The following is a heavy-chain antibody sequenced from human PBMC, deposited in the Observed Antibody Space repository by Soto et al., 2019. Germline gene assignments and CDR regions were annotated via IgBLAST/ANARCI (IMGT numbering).Heavy chain of an antibody. CDR3: ARRAWGSSSYYYYGMDV. V-gene: IGHV4-39*01. Sequence: PSETLSLTCTVSGGSISSSSYYWGWIRQPPGKGLEWIGSIYYSGSTYYNPSLKSRVTISVDTSKNQFSLKLSSVTAADTAVYYCARRAWGSSSYYYYGMDVWGQGTTVTVSS. D-gene: IGHD6-6*01. CDR1: GGSISSSSYY. CDR2: IYYSGST. J-gene: IGHJ6*02.